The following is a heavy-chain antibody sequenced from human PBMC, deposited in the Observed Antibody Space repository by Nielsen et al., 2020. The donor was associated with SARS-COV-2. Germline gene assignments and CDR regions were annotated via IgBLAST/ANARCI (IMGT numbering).Heavy chain of an antibody. CDR1: GFTFSSYW. CDR3: ARDSNYDFWSGYPYFDY. Sequence: GESLKISCVASGFTFSSYWMSWVRQAPGKGLEWVANIKQDGSEKYYVDSVKGRFTISRDNAKNSLYLQMNSLRAEDTAVYYCARDSNYDFWSGYPYFDYWGQGTLVTVSS. V-gene: IGHV3-7*03. J-gene: IGHJ4*02. D-gene: IGHD3-3*01. CDR2: IKQDGSEK.